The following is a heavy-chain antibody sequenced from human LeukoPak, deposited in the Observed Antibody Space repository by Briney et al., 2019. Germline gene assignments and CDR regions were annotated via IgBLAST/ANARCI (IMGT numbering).Heavy chain of an antibody. D-gene: IGHD3-3*01. CDR2: ISAYNGNT. J-gene: IGHJ6*02. CDR1: GYTFTSYG. Sequence: KPGASVKVSCKASGYTFTSYGISWVRQAPGQGLEWMGWISAYNGNTNYAQKLQGRVTMTTDTSTSTAYMELRSLRSDDTAVYYCARGFADFWSGYYNYYYGMDVWGQGTTVTVSS. CDR3: ARGFADFWSGYYNYYYGMDV. V-gene: IGHV1-18*01.